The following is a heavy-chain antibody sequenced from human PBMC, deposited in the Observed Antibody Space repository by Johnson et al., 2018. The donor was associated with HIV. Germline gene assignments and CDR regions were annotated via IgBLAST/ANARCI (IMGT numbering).Heavy chain of an antibody. CDR3: ARDGDSDAFDI. Sequence: VQLVESGGGLVQPGGSLILSCAASGFSFNNYWMHWVRQAPGKGLVWVSRISSDGSSTYYADSVKGRFTISRDNSENTLYVQMKSLRTEDTAVYYCARDGDSDAFDIWGQGTMVTVSS. V-gene: IGHV3-74*01. J-gene: IGHJ3*02. CDR2: ISSDGSST. D-gene: IGHD4-17*01. CDR1: GFSFNNYW.